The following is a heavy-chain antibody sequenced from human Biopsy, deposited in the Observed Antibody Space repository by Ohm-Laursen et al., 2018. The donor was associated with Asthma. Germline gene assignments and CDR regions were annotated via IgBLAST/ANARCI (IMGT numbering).Heavy chain of an antibody. V-gene: IGHV3-30*04. CDR1: GFTFDNYT. D-gene: IGHD2-21*02. J-gene: IGHJ6*02. CDR3: ARGGLHYYEYYGMDV. CDR2: ISYDGRNT. Sequence: SLRLSCAASGFTFDNYTMHWVRQAPGKGLEWVTIISYDGRNTYYADSVEGRFTISRDNSKNTLFLQMSSLRPEDTALYYCARGGLHYYEYYGMDVWGQGTTVTVSS.